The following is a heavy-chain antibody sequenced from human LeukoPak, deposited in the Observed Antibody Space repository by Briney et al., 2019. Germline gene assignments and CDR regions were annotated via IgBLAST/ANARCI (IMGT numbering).Heavy chain of an antibody. V-gene: IGHV1-8*01. CDR3: ARGRGPNIVATTGRLDY. D-gene: IGHD5-12*01. CDR2: MNPNSGNT. Sequence: ASVKVSCKASGYTFTSYDINWVRQATGQGLEWMGWMNPNSGNTGYAQKFQGRVTMARNTSISTAYMELSSLRSEDTAVYYCARGRGPNIVATTGRLDYWGREPWSPSPQ. J-gene: IGHJ4*02. CDR1: GYTFTSYD.